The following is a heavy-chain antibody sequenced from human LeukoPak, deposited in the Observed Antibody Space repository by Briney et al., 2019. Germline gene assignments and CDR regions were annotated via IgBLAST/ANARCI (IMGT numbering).Heavy chain of an antibody. V-gene: IGHV3-11*04. CDR1: GFTFSDYY. CDR3: ASAKAVVAAADY. CDR2: ISSSGSTI. Sequence: GGSLRLSCAASGFTFSDYYMSWIRQAPGKGLEWVSYISSSGSTIYYADSVKGRFTISRDNAKNSLYLQMNSLRAEDTAVYYCASAKAVVAAADYWGQGTLVTVSS. D-gene: IGHD2-15*01. J-gene: IGHJ4*02.